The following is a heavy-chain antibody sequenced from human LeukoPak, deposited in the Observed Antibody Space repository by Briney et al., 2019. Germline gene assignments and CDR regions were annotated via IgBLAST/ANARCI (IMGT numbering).Heavy chain of an antibody. CDR2: IYYSGST. CDR1: GGSISSYY. V-gene: IGHV4-59*01. D-gene: IGHD5-24*01. CDR3: ARGRRDGSTLGDDAFDI. Sequence: SETLSLTCTVSGGSISSYYWSWIRQPPGKGLEWIGYIYYSGSTNYNPSLKSRFTISVDTSKNQFSLKLSSVTAADTAVYYCARGRRDGSTLGDDAFDIWGQGTMVTVSS. J-gene: IGHJ3*02.